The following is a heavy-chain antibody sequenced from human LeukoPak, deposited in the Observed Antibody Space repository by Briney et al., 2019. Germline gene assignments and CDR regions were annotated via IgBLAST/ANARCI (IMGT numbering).Heavy chain of an antibody. V-gene: IGHV4-59*01. CDR3: ARAIRGSRFWGGVSCGYFDY. J-gene: IGHJ4*02. CDR2: IYYSGST. D-gene: IGHD3-16*01. CDR1: GGSISSYY. Sequence: PSETLSLTCTVSGGSISSYYWSWIRQPPGKGLEWIGYIYYSGSTNYNPSLKSRVTISVDTSKNQFSLKLSSVTAADTAVYYCARAIRGSRFWGGVSCGYFDYWGQGTLVTVS.